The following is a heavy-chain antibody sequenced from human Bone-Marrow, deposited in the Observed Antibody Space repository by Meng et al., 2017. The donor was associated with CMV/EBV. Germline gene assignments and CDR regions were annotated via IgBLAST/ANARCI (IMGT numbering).Heavy chain of an antibody. CDR3: AKLGAVGYARD. V-gene: IGHV4-39*07. D-gene: IGHD2-8*02. CDR2: IYYSGGT. Sequence: SETLSLTCTVSGGSLSSSIYYWGWIRQPPGKGLEWIGTIYYSGGTYYNPSLKRRVTISVDTSKNQFSLKLSSVTAADTAVYYCAKLGAVGYARDWGRGKLVTVSS. J-gene: IGHJ4*02. CDR1: GGSLSSSIYY.